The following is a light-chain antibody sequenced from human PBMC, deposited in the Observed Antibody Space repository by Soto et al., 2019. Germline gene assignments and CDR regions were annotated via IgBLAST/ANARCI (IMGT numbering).Light chain of an antibody. CDR2: DAS. CDR3: QQYNSYPIT. J-gene: IGKJ5*01. V-gene: IGKV1-5*01. Sequence: DIHMSQSPSTLSASVGYRFTITCRASQSISSWLAWYQQKPGKAPKLLIYDASSLESGVPSRFRGSGSGTEFTLTISSLQPDDFETYYCQQYNSYPITFGQGTRLEIK. CDR1: QSISSW.